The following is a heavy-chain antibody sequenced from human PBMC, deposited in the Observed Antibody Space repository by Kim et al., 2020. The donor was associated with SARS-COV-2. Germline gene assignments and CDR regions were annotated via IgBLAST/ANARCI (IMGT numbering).Heavy chain of an antibody. CDR3: ARDYSYCGGDCYSVAFGI. CDR2: IYSGGST. D-gene: IGHD2-21*02. CDR1: GFTVSSNY. Sequence: GGSLRLSCAASGFTVSSNYMSWVRQAPGKGLEWVSVIYSGGSTYYADSVKGRFTISRDNSKNTLYLQMNSLRAEDTAVYYCARDYSYCGGDCYSVAFGIWGQGTMVTVSS. V-gene: IGHV3-66*01. J-gene: IGHJ3*02.